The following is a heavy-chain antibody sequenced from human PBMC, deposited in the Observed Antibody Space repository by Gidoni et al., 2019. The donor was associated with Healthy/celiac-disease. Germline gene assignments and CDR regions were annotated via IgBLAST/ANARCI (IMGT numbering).Heavy chain of an antibody. V-gene: IGHV3-30*18. CDR3: AKLSLLWFGELETVGMDV. CDR2: ISYDGSNK. D-gene: IGHD3-10*01. Sequence: QVQLVESGGGVVQPGRSLRLSCAASGFTFSSYGMHWVRQAPGKGLEWVAVISYDGSNKYYADSVKGRFTISRDNSKNTLYLQMNSLRAEDTAVYHCAKLSLLWFGELETVGMDVWGQGTTVTVSS. CDR1: GFTFSSYG. J-gene: IGHJ6*02.